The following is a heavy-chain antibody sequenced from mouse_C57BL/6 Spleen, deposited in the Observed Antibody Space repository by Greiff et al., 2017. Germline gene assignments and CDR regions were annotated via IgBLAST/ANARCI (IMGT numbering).Heavy chain of an antibody. CDR3: ARRYGSHWYFDV. CDR2: ISGGGGNT. V-gene: IGHV5-9*01. Sequence: EVKVVESGGGLVKPGGSLKLSCAASGFTFSSYTMSWVRQTPEKRLEWVATISGGGGNTYYPDSVKGRFTISRDNAKNTLYLQMSSLRSEDTALYYCARRYGSHWYFDVWGTGTTVTVSS. D-gene: IGHD1-1*01. CDR1: GFTFSSYT. J-gene: IGHJ1*03.